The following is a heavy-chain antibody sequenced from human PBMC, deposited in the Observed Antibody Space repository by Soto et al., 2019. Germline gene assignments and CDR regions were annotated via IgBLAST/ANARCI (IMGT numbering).Heavy chain of an antibody. CDR2: IYYSGST. CDR3: ARMSSGWTGDWRTFDI. J-gene: IGHJ3*02. V-gene: IGHV4-59*01. Sequence: SETLSLTCTVSGGSISSYYWSWIRQPPGKGLEWIGYIYYSGSTNYNPSLKSRVTISVDTSKNQFSLKLSSVTAADTAVYYCARMSSGWTGDWRTFDIWGQGTMVTVSS. CDR1: GGSISSYY. D-gene: IGHD6-19*01.